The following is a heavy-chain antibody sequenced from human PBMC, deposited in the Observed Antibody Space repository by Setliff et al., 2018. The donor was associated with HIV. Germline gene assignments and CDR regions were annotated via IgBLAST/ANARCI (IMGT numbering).Heavy chain of an antibody. J-gene: IGHJ4*02. CDR3: ARLGGGKWELTV. Sequence: SETLSLTCTVSGGSISSGGYYWSWIRQHPGKGLEWIGYIYYSGSTYYSPSLTSRVTISVDTSKNQFSLKLNSVTAADTAAYYCARLGGGKWELTVWGQGTLVTVSS. V-gene: IGHV4-31*03. CDR1: GGSISSGGYY. CDR2: IYYSGST. D-gene: IGHD1-26*01.